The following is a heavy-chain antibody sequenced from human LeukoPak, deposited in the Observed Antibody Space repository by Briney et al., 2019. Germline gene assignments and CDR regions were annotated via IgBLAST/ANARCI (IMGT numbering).Heavy chain of an antibody. V-gene: IGHV1-2*02. D-gene: IGHD1-26*01. CDR3: ARDAAKIWGATQMYNWFDA. Sequence: GASVKVSCKASGYTFTSYYMHWVRQAPGQGLEWMGWINPNSGGTRYAQNFQGRVTMTRDTSISTAYMELSSLTSDDTAVYYCARDAAKIWGATQMYNWFDAWGQGTLVTVCS. CDR1: GYTFTSYY. CDR2: INPNSGGT. J-gene: IGHJ5*02.